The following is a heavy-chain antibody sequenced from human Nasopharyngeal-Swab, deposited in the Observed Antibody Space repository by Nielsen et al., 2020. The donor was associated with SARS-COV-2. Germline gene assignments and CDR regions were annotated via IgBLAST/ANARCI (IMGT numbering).Heavy chain of an antibody. D-gene: IGHD3-3*01. V-gene: IGHV3-48*03. CDR1: GFTFSRYE. J-gene: IGHJ4*02. CDR3: VRGHDFWSGYLGY. Sequence: GSLRLSCAASGFTFSRYEMNWVRQAPGKGLECISYISTSGSNTYYADSVKGRFTIFRDSESLYLQMDSLRADDTAVYYCVRGHDFWSGYLGYWGQGTLVTVSS. CDR2: ISTSGSNT.